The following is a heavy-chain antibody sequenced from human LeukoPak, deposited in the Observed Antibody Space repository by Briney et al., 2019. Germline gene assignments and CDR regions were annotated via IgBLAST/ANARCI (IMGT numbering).Heavy chain of an antibody. CDR1: GGSISSYY. CDR2: IYYSGTT. D-gene: IGHD6-19*01. Sequence: SETLSLTCTVSGGSISSYYWSWIRQPPGKGLEWIGYIYYSGTTNYNPSLKSRVTISVDTSKNQFSLKLSSVTAADTAIYYCARAVSGRFDYWGQGTLVTVSS. J-gene: IGHJ4*02. V-gene: IGHV4-59*08. CDR3: ARAVSGRFDY.